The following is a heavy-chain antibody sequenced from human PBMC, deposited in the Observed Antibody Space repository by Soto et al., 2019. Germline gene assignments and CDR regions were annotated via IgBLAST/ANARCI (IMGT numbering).Heavy chain of an antibody. D-gene: IGHD2-2*02. Sequence: GSLRLSCSASGFTFSDYYMSWIRQAPGKGLEWVSYISSSGSTIYYADSVKGRFTISRDNAKNSLYLQMNSLRAEDTAVYYCARVVVPAAISGMDVWGQGTKVTVYS. CDR3: ARVVVPAAISGMDV. CDR2: ISSSGSTI. V-gene: IGHV3-11*01. CDR1: GFTFSDYY. J-gene: IGHJ6*02.